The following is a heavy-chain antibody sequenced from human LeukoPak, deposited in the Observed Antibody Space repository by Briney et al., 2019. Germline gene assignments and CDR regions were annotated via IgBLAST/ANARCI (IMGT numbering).Heavy chain of an antibody. CDR1: GGSISSYY. V-gene: IGHV4-4*09. CDR3: ARHGSVRSPLGP. Sequence: SETLSLTCTVSGGSISSYYWSWIRQPPGKGLEWIGYTYATGSTNYNPSLKSRVTISVDTSKNQFSLNLRSVTAADTAVYYCARHGSVRSPLGPWGQGTLVTVSS. J-gene: IGHJ5*02. D-gene: IGHD3-10*01. CDR2: TYATGST.